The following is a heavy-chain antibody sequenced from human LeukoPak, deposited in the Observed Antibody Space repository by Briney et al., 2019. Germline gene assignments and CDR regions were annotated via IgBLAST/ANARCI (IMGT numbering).Heavy chain of an antibody. Sequence: GGSLRLSCAASGFTVSRNYMSWVRQAPGGGLEWVSVIYSGGTTYYADSVKGRFTISRDISKNTLYLQMDSLTAEDTAVYFCARGGYSYGSQYYFDYWGQGTLVTVFS. CDR2: IYSGGTT. CDR1: GFTVSRNY. CDR3: ARGGYSYGSQYYFDY. J-gene: IGHJ4*02. V-gene: IGHV3-53*01. D-gene: IGHD3-16*02.